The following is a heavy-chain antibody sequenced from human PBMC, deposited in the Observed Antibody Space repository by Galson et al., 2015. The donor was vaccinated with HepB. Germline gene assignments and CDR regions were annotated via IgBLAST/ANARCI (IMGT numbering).Heavy chain of an antibody. J-gene: IGHJ3*02. CDR1: GFTFSSYW. Sequence: SGAEVKKPGGSLRLSCAASGFTFSSYWMSWVRQAPGKGLEWVANIKQDGSEKYYVDSVKGRFTISRDNAKNSLYLQMNSLRAEDTAVYYCAREGYSYGLGRLENAFDIWGQGTMVTVSS. V-gene: IGHV3-7*03. CDR3: AREGYSYGLGRLENAFDI. CDR2: IKQDGSEK. D-gene: IGHD5-18*01.